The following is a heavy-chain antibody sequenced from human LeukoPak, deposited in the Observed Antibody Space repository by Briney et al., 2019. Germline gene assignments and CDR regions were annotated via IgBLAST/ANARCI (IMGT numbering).Heavy chain of an antibody. J-gene: IGHJ2*01. CDR2: INCSGST. V-gene: IGHV4-59*01. D-gene: IGHD3-22*01. CDR3: ARDRTYYYDSSGYYYEPYWYFDL. CDR1: GGSISSYY. Sequence: SETLSLTCTVSGGSISSYYWSWLRQPPGTGLEGIGYINCSGSTNYNPSLESRVTISVDTSKNQFSLKLSSVTAADTAVYYCARDRTYYYDSSGYYYEPYWYFDLWGRGTLVTVSS.